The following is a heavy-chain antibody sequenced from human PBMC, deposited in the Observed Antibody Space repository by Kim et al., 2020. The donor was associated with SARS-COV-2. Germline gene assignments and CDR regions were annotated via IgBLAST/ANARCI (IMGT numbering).Heavy chain of an antibody. D-gene: IGHD4-17*01. V-gene: IGHV5-51*01. J-gene: IGHJ4*02. CDR3: ARHYSDYGLHVAY. Sequence: SYSPAFQGQVTISVDESISTAYLQWSSLKASDTAMYYCARHYSDYGLHVAYWGQGTLVTVSS.